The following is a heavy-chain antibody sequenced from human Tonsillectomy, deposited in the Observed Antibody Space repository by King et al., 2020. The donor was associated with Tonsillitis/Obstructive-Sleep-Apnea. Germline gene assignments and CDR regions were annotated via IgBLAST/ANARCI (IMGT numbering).Heavy chain of an antibody. CDR3: TREETIFGVSKSGP. CDR2: IRSKANSYAT. CDR1: GFTFSGSA. Sequence: VQLVESGGGLVQPGGSLKLSCAASGFTFSGSAMHWVRQASGKGLEWVGRIRSKANSYATAYAASVKGRFTISRDDSKNTAYLQMNSLKTEDTAVYYCTREETIFGVSKSGPWGQGTLVPVSS. V-gene: IGHV3-73*02. J-gene: IGHJ5*02. D-gene: IGHD3-3*01.